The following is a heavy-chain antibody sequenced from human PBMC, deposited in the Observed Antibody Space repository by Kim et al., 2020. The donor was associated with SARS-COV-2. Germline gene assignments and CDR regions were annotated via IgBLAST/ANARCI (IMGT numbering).Heavy chain of an antibody. D-gene: IGHD6-13*01. CDR3: AREGQQLAPRYYYYGMDV. J-gene: IGHJ6*02. CDR1: GFTFSSYW. V-gene: IGHV3-7*03. Sequence: GGSLRLSCAASGFTFSSYWMSWVRQAPGKGLEWVANIKQDGSEKYYVDSVKGRFTISRDNAKNSLYLQMNSLRAEDTAVYYCAREGQQLAPRYYYYGMDVWGQGTTVTVSS. CDR2: IKQDGSEK.